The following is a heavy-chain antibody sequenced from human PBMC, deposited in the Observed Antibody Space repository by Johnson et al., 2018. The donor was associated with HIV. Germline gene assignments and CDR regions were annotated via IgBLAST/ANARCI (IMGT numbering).Heavy chain of an antibody. CDR3: AKEIGQYYYGSSGYAFDI. CDR2: IGSTGDA. CDR1: GFTFSSYD. D-gene: IGHD3-22*01. J-gene: IGHJ3*02. Sequence: VQVVESGGGLVQPGGSLRLSCAASGFTFSSYDMHWVRQVTGKGLEWVSSIGSTGDAYSPGSVKGRLTIYRANAKNSLYLQMNSLRAEDTALYYWAKEIGQYYYGSSGYAFDIWGQGTMVTVSS. V-gene: IGHV3-13*01.